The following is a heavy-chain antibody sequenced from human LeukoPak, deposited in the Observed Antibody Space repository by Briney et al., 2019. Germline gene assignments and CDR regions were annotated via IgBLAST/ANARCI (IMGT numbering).Heavy chain of an antibody. J-gene: IGHJ4*02. CDR1: GYTFTGYY. V-gene: IGHV1-8*03. Sequence: ASVKVSCKASGYTFTGYYMHWVRQATGQGLEWMGWMNPNSGNTGYAQKFQGRVTITRNTSISTAYMELSSLRSEDTAVYYCARGLGYYGSGSYYRALGYWGQGTLVTVSS. CDR3: ARGLGYYGSGSYYRALGY. D-gene: IGHD3-10*01. CDR2: MNPNSGNT.